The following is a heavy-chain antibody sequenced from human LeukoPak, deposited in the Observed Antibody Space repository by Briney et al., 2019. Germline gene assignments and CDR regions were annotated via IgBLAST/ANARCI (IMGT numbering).Heavy chain of an antibody. CDR2: VSGGGGST. CDR1: GLTSTNYA. CDR3: AKDRDPPTMTTSWYYFDY. J-gene: IGHJ4*02. Sequence: QPGGSLRLSCAASGLTSTNYAMNWVRQAPGKGLEWVSTVSGGGGSTHYADSVKGRFTISRDNSKNTLYLQMNSLRAEDTAIYYCAKDRDPPTMTTSWYYFDYWGQGTLVTVSS. D-gene: IGHD3-22*01. V-gene: IGHV3-23*01.